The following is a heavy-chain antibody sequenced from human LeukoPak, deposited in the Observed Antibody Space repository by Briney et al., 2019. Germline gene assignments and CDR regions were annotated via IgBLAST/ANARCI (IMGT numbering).Heavy chain of an antibody. CDR3: AKHRENWNAGCDY. D-gene: IGHD1-1*01. V-gene: IGHV3-23*01. Sequence: GGSLRLSCAASGFTFSNYAMSWVRQAPGKGLEWVSPISGGGGITYYADSVKGRFTISRDNSKNTLYLQMNSLRAEDTAVYYCAKHRENWNAGCDYWGQGTLVTVSS. CDR1: GFTFSNYA. CDR2: ISGGGGIT. J-gene: IGHJ4*02.